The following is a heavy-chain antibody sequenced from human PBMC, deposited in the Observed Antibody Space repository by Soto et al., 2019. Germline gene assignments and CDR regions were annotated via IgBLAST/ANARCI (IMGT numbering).Heavy chain of an antibody. Sequence: PSETLSLTCAVYGGSFSGYYWSWIRQPPGKGLEWIGEINHSGSTNYNPSLKSRVTISVDTSKNQFSLKLSSVTAADTAVYYCARVGGLSHPYYYYYMDVWGKGTTVTVSS. CDR1: GGSFSGYY. J-gene: IGHJ6*03. CDR3: ARVGGLSHPYYYYYMDV. CDR2: INHSGST. V-gene: IGHV4-34*01. D-gene: IGHD3-16*01.